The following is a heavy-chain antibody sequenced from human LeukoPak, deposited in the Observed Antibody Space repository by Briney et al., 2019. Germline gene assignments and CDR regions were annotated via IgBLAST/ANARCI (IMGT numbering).Heavy chain of an antibody. J-gene: IGHJ6*02. V-gene: IGHV1-69*01. CDR3: ATPRILNISPYHYHAIDV. CDR2: VIPIFGII. Sequence: ASVKVSCKASGGTLNNFAVSWVRQAPGQGLEWMGGVIPIFGIIDYAQKFQGRVTITADESTSTAYMELSSLRSEDTAIYYCATPRILNISPYHYHAIDVWGQGTTVTVSS. D-gene: IGHD3-10*01. CDR1: GGTLNNFA.